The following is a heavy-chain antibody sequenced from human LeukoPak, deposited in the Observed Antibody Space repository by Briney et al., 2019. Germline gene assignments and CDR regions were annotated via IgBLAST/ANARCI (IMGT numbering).Heavy chain of an antibody. J-gene: IGHJ4*02. CDR3: ARGGYYYDSSGYSHLPDY. D-gene: IGHD3-22*01. Sequence: SVKVSCKASGGTFSSYAISWVRQAPGQGLEWMGGIIPIFGTANYAQMFQGRVTITADESTSTAYMELSSLRSEDTAVYYCARGGYYYDSSGYSHLPDYWGQGTLVTVSA. CDR2: IIPIFGTA. V-gene: IGHV1-69*13. CDR1: GGTFSSYA.